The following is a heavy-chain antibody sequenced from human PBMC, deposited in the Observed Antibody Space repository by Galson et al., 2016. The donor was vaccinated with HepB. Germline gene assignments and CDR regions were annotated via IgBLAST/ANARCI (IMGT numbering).Heavy chain of an antibody. V-gene: IGHV4-39*01. J-gene: IGHJ4*02. D-gene: IGHD4-11*01. Sequence: SETLSLTCTVSDGSIRSSSFSWGWIRQPPGKGLEWIGTVYRGKTYYNPSLEGRVTISASMPTDLLSLKLTSLTAADTAVYYCARAGLLTKASFDCWGQGTLVAVSS. CDR1: DGSIRSSSFS. CDR2: VYRGKT. CDR3: ARAGLLTKASFDC.